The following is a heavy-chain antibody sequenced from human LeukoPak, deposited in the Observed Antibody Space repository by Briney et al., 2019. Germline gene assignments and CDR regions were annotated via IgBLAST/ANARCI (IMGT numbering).Heavy chain of an antibody. CDR2: IYYSGST. CDR3: ARGGGIAARSVNWFDP. V-gene: IGHV4-31*03. CDR1: GGSISSGGYY. J-gene: IGHJ5*02. D-gene: IGHD6-6*01. Sequence: SETLSLTCTVSGGSISSGGYYWSWIRQHPGKGLEWIGYIYYSGSTYYNPSLKSRVTISVDTSKNQFSLKLSSVTAADTAVYYCARGGGIAARSVNWFDPWGQGTLVTVSS.